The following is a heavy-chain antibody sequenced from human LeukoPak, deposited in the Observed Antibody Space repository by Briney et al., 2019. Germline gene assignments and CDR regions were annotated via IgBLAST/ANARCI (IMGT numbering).Heavy chain of an antibody. CDR2: ISSSSSYI. CDR1: GFTFSSYS. Sequence: GGSLRLSCAASGFTFSSYSMNWVRQAPGKGLEWVSSISSSSSYIYYADSVKGRFTISRDNAKNSLYLQMNSLRAEDTAVYYCARTTHVLRFLEWLAPYFDYWGQGTLVTVSS. D-gene: IGHD3-3*01. V-gene: IGHV3-21*01. J-gene: IGHJ4*02. CDR3: ARTTHVLRFLEWLAPYFDY.